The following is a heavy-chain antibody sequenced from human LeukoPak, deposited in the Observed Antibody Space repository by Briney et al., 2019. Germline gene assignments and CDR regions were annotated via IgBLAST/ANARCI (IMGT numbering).Heavy chain of an antibody. CDR3: ATGDSGSYGPLGY. Sequence: GASVKVSCKVSGYTLTELSMHWVRQAPGKGLEWMGGFDPEDGETIYAQKFQCRVTVTEDTSTDTAYMELSSLRSEDTAVYYCATGDSGSYGPLGYWGQGTLVTVSS. CDR2: FDPEDGET. CDR1: GYTLTELS. V-gene: IGHV1-24*01. D-gene: IGHD1-26*01. J-gene: IGHJ4*02.